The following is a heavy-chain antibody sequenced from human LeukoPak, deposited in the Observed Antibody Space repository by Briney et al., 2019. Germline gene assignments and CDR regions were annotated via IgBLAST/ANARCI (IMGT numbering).Heavy chain of an antibody. V-gene: IGHV1-2*02. CDR2: INPNSGGT. J-gene: IGHJ4*02. Sequence: ASVKVSCKASGYTFTGYYMHWVRQAPGQGLEWMGWINPNSGGTNYAQKFQGRVTMTRDTSISTAYMELSRLRSDDTAVYYCARAVPAAMFSFDYWGQGTLVTVSS. CDR3: ARAVPAAMFSFDY. CDR1: GYTFTGYY. D-gene: IGHD2-2*01.